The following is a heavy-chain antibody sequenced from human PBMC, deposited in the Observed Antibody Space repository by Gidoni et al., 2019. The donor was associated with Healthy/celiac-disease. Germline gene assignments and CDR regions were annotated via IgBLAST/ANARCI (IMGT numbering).Heavy chain of an antibody. J-gene: IGHJ4*02. V-gene: IGHV4-34*01. CDR2: INHSGST. Sequence: QVQLQQWGAGLLKPSETLSLTCAVYGGSFSGYYWSWIRQPPGKGLEWIGEINHSGSTNYNPSLKSRVTISVDTSKNQFSLKLSSVTAADTAVYYCARANYGDGLRYWGQGTLVTVSS. CDR1: GGSFSGYY. CDR3: ARANYGDGLRY. D-gene: IGHD4-17*01.